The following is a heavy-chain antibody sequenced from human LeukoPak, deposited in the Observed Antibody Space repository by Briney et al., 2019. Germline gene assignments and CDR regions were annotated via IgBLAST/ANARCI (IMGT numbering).Heavy chain of an antibody. V-gene: IGHV4-59*07. Sequence: SDTLSLTCILSGRSISSYYWSWIRQPPGEGREWIGYIYYSGSTNHNPSLKSRVTISVKTFKHQVSLTLNSATCADTAGTYCAINPDCGNYPSYWGQRTLVSASS. CDR1: GRSISSYY. CDR2: IYYSGST. D-gene: IGHD4-11*01. CDR3: AINPDCGNYPSY. J-gene: IGHJ4*02.